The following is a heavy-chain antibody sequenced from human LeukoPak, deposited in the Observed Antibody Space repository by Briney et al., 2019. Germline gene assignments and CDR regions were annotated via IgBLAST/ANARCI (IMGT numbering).Heavy chain of an antibody. J-gene: IGHJ6*03. CDR1: GFTFSSYW. Sequence: GGSLRFSCAASGFTFSSYWMSWVRQAPGKGLEWVANIKQDGSEKYYVDSVKGRFTISRDNAKNSLYLQMNSLRAEDTAVYYCARCPHYYYMDVWGKGTTVTVSS. CDR3: ARCPHYYYMDV. CDR2: IKQDGSEK. V-gene: IGHV3-7*01.